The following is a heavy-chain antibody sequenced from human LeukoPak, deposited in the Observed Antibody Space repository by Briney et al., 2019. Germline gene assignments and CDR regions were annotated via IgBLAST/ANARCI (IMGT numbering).Heavy chain of an antibody. CDR1: GFTVSSNY. CDR2: IYTGDST. J-gene: IGHJ4*02. CDR3: ARDSRGYDSILQYYFDY. Sequence: GGSLRLSCAASGFTVSSNYMSWVRQAPGKGLEWVSLIYTGDSTYYADSVKGRFTISRDNSKNTLYLHMNSLRAEDTAVYYCARDSRGYDSILQYYFDYWGQGALVTVSS. V-gene: IGHV3-53*01. D-gene: IGHD5-12*01.